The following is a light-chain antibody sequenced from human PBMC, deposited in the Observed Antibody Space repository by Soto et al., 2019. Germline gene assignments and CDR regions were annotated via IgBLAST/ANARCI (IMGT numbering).Light chain of an antibody. CDR1: QSLSGDY. CDR3: QQSDTFPRT. V-gene: IGKV3-20*01. CDR2: DAS. Sequence: EIVLTQSPGTLSLSPGDRATLSCRASQSLSGDYLAWYQQKPGQAPRLLIYDASRRATDIPARFSGSGSGTDFALTISRLEPADFAVYFCQQSDTFPRTFGQGTKVEIQ. J-gene: IGKJ1*01.